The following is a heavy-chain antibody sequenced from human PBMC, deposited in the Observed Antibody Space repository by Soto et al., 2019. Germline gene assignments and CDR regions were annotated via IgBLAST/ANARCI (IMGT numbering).Heavy chain of an antibody. Sequence: EVQLVESGGGLVKPGGSLRLSCAASGFTFSSYNMNWVRQAPGKGLEWVSSISSRSSYRYYADSVKGRFTISRDNAKNPLSLQMNSLRAEDTAMYYCATAYYDSNGYYFDYWGQGTLVTVAS. CDR1: GFTFSSYN. D-gene: IGHD3-22*01. CDR2: ISSRSSYR. CDR3: ATAYYDSNGYYFDY. V-gene: IGHV3-21*01. J-gene: IGHJ4*02.